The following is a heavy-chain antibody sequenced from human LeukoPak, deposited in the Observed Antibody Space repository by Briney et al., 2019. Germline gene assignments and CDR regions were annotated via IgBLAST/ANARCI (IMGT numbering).Heavy chain of an antibody. CDR2: IYSGGST. V-gene: IGHV3-66*01. D-gene: IGHD3-22*01. J-gene: IGHJ4*02. CDR3: AGGRGWLVDY. Sequence: GGSLRLSCAASGFSVNDNYMSWVRQAPGKGLEWVSFIYSGGSTYYADSVKGRFTISRDNAKNSLYLQMNSLRAEDTAVYFCAGGRGWLVDYWGQGTRVTVSS. CDR1: GFSVNDNY.